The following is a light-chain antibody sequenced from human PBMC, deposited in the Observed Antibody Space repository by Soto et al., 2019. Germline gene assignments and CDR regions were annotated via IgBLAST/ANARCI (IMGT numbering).Light chain of an antibody. CDR1: QGISSY. J-gene: IGKJ4*01. CDR2: AAS. Sequence: IQLTQAPASLSASIGDRVTITCRSSQGISSYLAWYQQKAGKAPKLLIYAASTLQSGVPSRFSGSGSGTDFSLTISNLQPEDFATYYCQQLNGYPLTFGGGTKVDIK. CDR3: QQLNGYPLT. V-gene: IGKV1-9*01.